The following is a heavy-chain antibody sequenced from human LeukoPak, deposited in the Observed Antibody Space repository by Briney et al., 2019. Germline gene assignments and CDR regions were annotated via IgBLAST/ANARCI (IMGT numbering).Heavy chain of an antibody. D-gene: IGHD3-16*01. CDR3: ARGGSEDYVWGSYDY. Sequence: SVKVSCKASGYTFTSHGLSWARQAPGQGLEWMGGIIPIFGTANYAQKFQGRVTITADESTSTAYMELSSLRSEDTAVYYCARGGSEDYVWGSYDYWGQGTLVTVSS. CDR2: IIPIFGTA. V-gene: IGHV1-69*13. CDR1: GYTFTSHG. J-gene: IGHJ4*02.